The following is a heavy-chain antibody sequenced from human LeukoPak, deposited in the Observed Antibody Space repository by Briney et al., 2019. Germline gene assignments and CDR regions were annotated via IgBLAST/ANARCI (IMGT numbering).Heavy chain of an antibody. Sequence: SETLSLTCTVSGGSIDNYYWNWFRQPPEKGLEWIGYIYSSGSTNYNPSLKSRLTISLDTSKNQFSLKLNSVTAADTAVYYCARVYGSGSYYNGYYYYYMDVWGKGTTVTISS. CDR1: GGSIDNYY. J-gene: IGHJ6*03. D-gene: IGHD3-10*01. V-gene: IGHV4-59*01. CDR3: ARVYGSGSYYNGYYYYYMDV. CDR2: IYSSGST.